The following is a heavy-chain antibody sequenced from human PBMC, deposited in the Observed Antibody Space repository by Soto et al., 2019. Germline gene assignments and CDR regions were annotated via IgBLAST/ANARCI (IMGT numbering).Heavy chain of an antibody. D-gene: IGHD1-26*01. CDR3: ASGPIVGALPRGYYYYGMDV. CDR1: GYTFTSYA. J-gene: IGHJ6*02. V-gene: IGHV1-3*01. CDR2: INAGNGNT. Sequence: ASVKVSCKASGYTFTSYAMHWVRQAPGQRLEWMGWINAGNGNTKYSQKFQGRVTITRDTSASTAYMELSSLRSEDTAVYYCASGPIVGALPRGYYYYGMDVWGQGTTVTVSS.